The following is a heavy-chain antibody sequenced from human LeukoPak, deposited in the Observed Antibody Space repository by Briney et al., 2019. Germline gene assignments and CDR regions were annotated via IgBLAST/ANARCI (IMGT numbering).Heavy chain of an antibody. CDR2: IYYSGST. V-gene: IGHV4-59*01. CDR3: ARDGSSGWYRFDY. CDR1: GGSISSYY. J-gene: IGHJ4*02. D-gene: IGHD6-19*01. Sequence: SETLSLTCTVSGGSISSYYWSWIRQPPGKGLEWIGYIYYSGSTNYNPSLKSRVTISLDTSKNQFSLKLSSVTAADTAVYYCARDGSSGWYRFDYWGQGTLVTVSS.